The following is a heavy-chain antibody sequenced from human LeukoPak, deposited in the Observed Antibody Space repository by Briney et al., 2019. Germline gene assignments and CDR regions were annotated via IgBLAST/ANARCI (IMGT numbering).Heavy chain of an antibody. CDR2: ISGSGGST. CDR3: AKQLYSNGYRWFDP. Sequence: GGSLRLSCAASGFTFSSYAMSWVRQAPGKGLEWVSVISGSGGSTYYADSVKGRFTISRDNSKNTLYLQMSSLSAADTAVYYCAKQLYSNGYRWFDPWGQGTLVTVSS. CDR1: GFTFSSYA. V-gene: IGHV3-23*01. D-gene: IGHD3-22*01. J-gene: IGHJ5*02.